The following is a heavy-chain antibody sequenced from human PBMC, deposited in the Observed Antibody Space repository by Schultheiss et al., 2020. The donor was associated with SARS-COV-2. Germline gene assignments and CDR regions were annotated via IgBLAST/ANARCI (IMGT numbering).Heavy chain of an antibody. CDR1: GYSISSGYY. D-gene: IGHD6-13*01. V-gene: IGHV4-38-2*01. CDR2: INHSGST. CDR3: ARSHYLRGHSSNTRGSRHYYMDV. Sequence: SETLSLTCAVSGYSISSGYYWGWIRQPPGKGLEWIGEINHSGSTNYNPSLKSRVTISVDTSKNQFSLKLSSVTAADTAVYYCARSHYLRGHSSNTRGSRHYYMDVWGKGTTVTVSS. J-gene: IGHJ6*03.